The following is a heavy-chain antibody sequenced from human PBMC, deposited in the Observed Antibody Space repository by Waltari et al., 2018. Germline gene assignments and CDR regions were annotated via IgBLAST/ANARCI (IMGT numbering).Heavy chain of an antibody. Sequence: EVQLVESGGGLVQPGGSLRLSCAASGFTFSSYEMNWVRQAPGKGLGWVAYISSSGSTIYYADSVKGRFTISRDNAKNSLYLQMNSLRAEDTAVYYCAREAALRYFVYYMDVWGKGTTVTVSS. D-gene: IGHD3-9*01. CDR2: ISSSGSTI. J-gene: IGHJ6*03. CDR1: GFTFSSYE. V-gene: IGHV3-48*03. CDR3: AREAALRYFVYYMDV.